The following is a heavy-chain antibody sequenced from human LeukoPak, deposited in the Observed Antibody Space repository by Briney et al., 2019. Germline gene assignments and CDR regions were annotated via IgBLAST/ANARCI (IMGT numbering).Heavy chain of an antibody. D-gene: IGHD4-17*01. CDR2: IYYSGST. J-gene: IGHJ4*02. V-gene: IGHV4-39*01. CDR1: GGSISRSLYY. CDR3: ARHYSGDLYYFDY. Sequence: KPTETLSLTCTVSGGSISRSLYYWGWLRQPPGKGLEWIGTIYYSGSTYYNPSLRSRVTMSVDTSNNHFSLKLSSVTAADTAVYYCARHYSGDLYYFDYWGQGTLVTVSS.